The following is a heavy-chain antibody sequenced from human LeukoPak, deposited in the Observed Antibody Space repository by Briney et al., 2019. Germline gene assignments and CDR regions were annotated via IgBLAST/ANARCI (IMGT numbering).Heavy chain of an antibody. CDR3: AREARNSGSELDF. Sequence: SETLSLTCAVYGGSFSGYYWSWIRQPPGRGLEWIGEINHSGRTNYNPSLKSRVTISVDTSKNQFSLKLSSVTAADTAVYYCAREARNSGSELDFWGQGTLVTVSS. V-gene: IGHV4-34*01. CDR2: INHSGRT. D-gene: IGHD1-26*01. CDR1: GGSFSGYY. J-gene: IGHJ4*02.